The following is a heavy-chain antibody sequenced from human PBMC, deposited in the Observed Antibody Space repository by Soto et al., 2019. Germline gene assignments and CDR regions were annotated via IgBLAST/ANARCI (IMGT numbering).Heavy chain of an antibody. D-gene: IGHD2-15*01. CDR3: ASWLKGPDIGNYYYGMDV. J-gene: IGHJ6*02. CDR1: GGAFSDYA. Sequence: QVQLVQSGAEVKKPGSSVKVSCKASGGAFSDYAFSWVRQAPGQGLEWLGGIMPIFRAPDYAQKFQGRVTIHADEFTRTAYMEMNSLRSGDTAVYYCASWLKGPDIGNYYYGMDVWGQGTTVTVS. CDR2: IMPIFRAP. V-gene: IGHV1-69*12.